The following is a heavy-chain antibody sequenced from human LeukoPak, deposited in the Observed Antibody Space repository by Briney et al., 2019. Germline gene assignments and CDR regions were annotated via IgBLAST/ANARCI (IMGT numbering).Heavy chain of an antibody. Sequence: HGESLKISCKGSGYSFSSYWISWVRQMPGKGLEWMGSIDPSDSYTNCSPSFQGHVTISTDKSISTAYLQWSSLRASDTAMYYCARNRYYYDLSGYYVDYWGQGTLVTVSS. CDR3: ARNRYYYDLSGYYVDY. J-gene: IGHJ4*02. CDR1: GYSFSSYW. D-gene: IGHD3-22*01. CDR2: IDPSDSYT. V-gene: IGHV5-10-1*01.